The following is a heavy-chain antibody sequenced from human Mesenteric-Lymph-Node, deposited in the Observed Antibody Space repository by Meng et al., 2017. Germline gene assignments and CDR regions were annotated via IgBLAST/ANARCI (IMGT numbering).Heavy chain of an antibody. D-gene: IGHD2-2*01. CDR3: AKDRGRGYQFFGMDV. CDR2: FSWNSGNI. Sequence: GGSLRLSCAASGFKFDAYAMHWVRQVPGKGLEWVSGFSWNSGNIGYADSVRGRFTISRDNANNSLYLQMNNLGAEDMALYYCAKDRGRGYQFFGMDVWGQGTTVTVSS. CDR1: GFKFDAYA. J-gene: IGHJ6*02. V-gene: IGHV3-9*03.